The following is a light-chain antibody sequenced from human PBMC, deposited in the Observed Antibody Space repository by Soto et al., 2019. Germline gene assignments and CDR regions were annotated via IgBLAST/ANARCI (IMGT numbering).Light chain of an antibody. V-gene: IGKV3-11*01. CDR3: QQRNSWPLT. CDR2: DTS. Sequence: ETVLAQSPATLSLSPGERATLSCRASQTVWSYLAWYQQKPGQAPRLLIYDTSNRATGVPARFSGSGSGTDFTLTISSLEPEDFAVYYCQQRNSWPLTFGRGTKVEIK. CDR1: QTVWSY. J-gene: IGKJ4*01.